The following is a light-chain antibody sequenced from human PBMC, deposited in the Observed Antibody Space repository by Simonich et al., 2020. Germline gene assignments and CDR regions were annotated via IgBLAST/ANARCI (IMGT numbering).Light chain of an antibody. CDR3: QQYDNLPLT. J-gene: IGKJ4*01. CDR1: QSISSW. V-gene: IGKV1-5*03. Sequence: DIQMTQSPSTLSASVGDKVTITCRASQSISSWLAWYQQKPGKAPKLLIYKASSLESGVPSRVSGSGSGTEFTLTISSLQPEDIATYYCQQYDNLPLTFGGGTKVEIK. CDR2: KAS.